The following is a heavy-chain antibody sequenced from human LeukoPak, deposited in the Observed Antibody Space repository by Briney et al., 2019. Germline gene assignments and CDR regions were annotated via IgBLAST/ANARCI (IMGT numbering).Heavy chain of an antibody. J-gene: IGHJ4*02. D-gene: IGHD6-19*01. V-gene: IGHV1-3*01. CDR2: INAGNGNT. Sequence: ASVKVSCKASGYTFTSYGISWVRQAPGQRLEWMGWINAGNGNTKYSQKFQGRVTITRDTSASTAYMELSSLRSEDTAVYYCARVPPRAVADYWGQGTLVTVSS. CDR1: GYTFTSYG. CDR3: ARVPPRAVADY.